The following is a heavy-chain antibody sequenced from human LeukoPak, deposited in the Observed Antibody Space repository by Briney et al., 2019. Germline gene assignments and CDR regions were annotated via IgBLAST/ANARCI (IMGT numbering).Heavy chain of an antibody. D-gene: IGHD6-19*01. CDR2: ISSSGGST. J-gene: IGHJ1*01. V-gene: IGHV3-23*01. CDR1: GFTFSRSA. Sequence: GGSLRLSRAASGFTFSRSAMSWVRQAPGGGLEWVSAISSSGGSTYYAVSVKGRFTISRDNSKNTLYLQMNSLRAEDTAVYYCAKGLEQWLVRGYFQHWGQGTLVTVSS. CDR3: AKGLEQWLVRGYFQH.